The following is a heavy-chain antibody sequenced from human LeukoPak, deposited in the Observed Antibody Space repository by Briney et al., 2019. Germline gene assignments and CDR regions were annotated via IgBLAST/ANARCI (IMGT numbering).Heavy chain of an antibody. V-gene: IGHV1-46*01. D-gene: IGHD3-10*01. CDR3: ARDRGVAWRRPFDY. CDR1: GYTFTTYY. CDR2: INPNGGAT. J-gene: IGHJ4*02. Sequence: ASVKVSCKASGYTFTTYYLHWVRQAPGQGLEWMGVINPNGGATTYAQKFQGRVTMTSDTSSSTVYMELSGLRSEDTAMYYCARDRGVAWRRPFDYWGRGTLVTVSS.